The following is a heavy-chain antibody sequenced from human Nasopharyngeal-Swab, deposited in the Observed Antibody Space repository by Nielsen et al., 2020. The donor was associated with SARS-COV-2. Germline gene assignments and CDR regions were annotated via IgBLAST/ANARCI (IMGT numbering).Heavy chain of an antibody. Sequence: WVRQAPGQGLEWVGWIDPNSGNPTYAPDFTGRFVLSLDTSVSTAYLQISSLKAEDTAVYYCARRYTALDYWGQGTLVTVSS. V-gene: IGHV7-4-1*02. J-gene: IGHJ4*02. D-gene: IGHD3-16*02. CDR3: ARRYTALDY. CDR2: IDPNSGNP.